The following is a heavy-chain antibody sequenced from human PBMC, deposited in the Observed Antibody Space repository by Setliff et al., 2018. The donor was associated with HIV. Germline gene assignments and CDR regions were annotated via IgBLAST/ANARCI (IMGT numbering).Heavy chain of an antibody. D-gene: IGHD3-10*01. V-gene: IGHV4-59*08. CDR3: ARHVRYSGSGSYSFDY. J-gene: IGHJ4*02. CDR2: IYNSAST. CDR1: GDSIGNYY. Sequence: PSETLSLTCTVSGDSIGNYYWSWIRQPPGRGLEWIGYIYNSASTNYNPSLKSRVTISVDTSKKQFSLKLNSVTAADTAVYYCARHVRYSGSGSYSFDYWGQGTLVTVSS.